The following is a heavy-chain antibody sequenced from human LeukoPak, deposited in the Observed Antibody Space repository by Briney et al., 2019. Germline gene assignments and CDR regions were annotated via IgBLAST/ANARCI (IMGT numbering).Heavy chain of an antibody. J-gene: IGHJ4*02. CDR3: ASPWDNYAILGFDY. CDR1: GFTLSKYW. CDR2: ISSDGTTT. D-gene: IGHD3-9*01. V-gene: IGHV3-74*01. Sequence: GGSLRLSCAASGFTLSKYWMHWVRQAPGKGLAWVSRISSDGTTTTYADSVKGRFTISRDSAKNTLYLQMNSLRAEDTAMYYCASPWDNYAILGFDYWGQGTLVTVPS.